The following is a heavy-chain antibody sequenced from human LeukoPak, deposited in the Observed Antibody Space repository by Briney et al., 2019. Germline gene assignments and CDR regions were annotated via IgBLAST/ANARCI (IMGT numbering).Heavy chain of an antibody. Sequence: PAETLSLTCAVSGDSINSYYWSWIGQPAGKGLEWIGRIYTSGTDYNPSLKSRVTMSVDTSKNQFSLKLSSVTAADTAVYYCARAGTDGYSHFDYWGQGTLVTVSS. D-gene: IGHD3-22*01. CDR2: IYTSGT. CDR1: GDSINSYY. CDR3: ARAGTDGYSHFDY. J-gene: IGHJ4*02. V-gene: IGHV4-4*07.